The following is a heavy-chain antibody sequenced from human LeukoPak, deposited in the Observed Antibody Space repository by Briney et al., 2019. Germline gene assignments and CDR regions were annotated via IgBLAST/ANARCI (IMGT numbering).Heavy chain of an antibody. Sequence: PSETLSLTCTVSGGSVSSGSSYWPWIRQPPGKGLEWIGYIYYSGTTNYNPSLKSRVAMSVDTSKNQFSLKLRSVTAADTAVYYCVTYYFDSSGPKKNYWGQGTLVTVSS. CDR1: GGSVSSGSSY. CDR2: IYYSGTT. CDR3: VTYYFDSSGPKKNY. D-gene: IGHD3-22*01. J-gene: IGHJ4*02. V-gene: IGHV4-61*01.